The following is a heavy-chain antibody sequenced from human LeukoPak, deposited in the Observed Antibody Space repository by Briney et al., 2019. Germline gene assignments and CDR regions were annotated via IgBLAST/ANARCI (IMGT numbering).Heavy chain of an antibody. J-gene: IGHJ4*02. CDR1: GFTFSDYD. CDR3: ARVAKERVGGVYYFDY. V-gene: IGHV3-13*01. D-gene: IGHD1-1*01. CDR2: IGTAGDT. Sequence: GGSLRLSCAASGFTFSDYDMHWVRQATGKGLEWVSAIGTAGDTYYTASVKGRFTISTENAKNSLYLQMNSLRAGDTAVFYCARVAKERVGGVYYFDYWGQGTLVTVSS.